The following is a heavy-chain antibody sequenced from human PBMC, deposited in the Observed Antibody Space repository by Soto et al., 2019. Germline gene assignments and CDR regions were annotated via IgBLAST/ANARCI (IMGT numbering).Heavy chain of an antibody. CDR1: GFIFSDYY. J-gene: IGHJ5*02. CDR2: ISGSSTYT. D-gene: IGHD1-7*01. Sequence: PGGSLRLSCAASGFIFSDYYMIWVRQAPGKGLEWISYISGSSTYTNYADSVKGRFTISRDNAKTSLYLQMNSLRAEDTAVYYCARPAGIIGTKNWFDPWGQGTLVTVSS. V-gene: IGHV3-11*06. CDR3: ARPAGIIGTKNWFDP.